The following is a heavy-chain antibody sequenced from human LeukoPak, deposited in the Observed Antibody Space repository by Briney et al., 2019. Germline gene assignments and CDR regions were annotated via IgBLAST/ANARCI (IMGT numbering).Heavy chain of an antibody. CDR1: GYTFTSYG. V-gene: IGHV1-18*01. CDR3: AREVYSGSYYWDAFDI. CDR2: ISAYNGNT. D-gene: IGHD1-26*01. Sequence: ASVKVSCKASGYTFTSYGISWVRQAPGQGLEWMGWISAYNGNTNYAQKLQGRVTMTTDTSTSTAYMELRSLRPDDTAVYYCAREVYSGSYYWDAFDIWGQGTMVTVSS. J-gene: IGHJ3*02.